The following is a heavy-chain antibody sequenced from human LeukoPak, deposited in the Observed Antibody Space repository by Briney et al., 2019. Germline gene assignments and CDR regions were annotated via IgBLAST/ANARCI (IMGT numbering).Heavy chain of an antibody. Sequence: SETLSLTCAVYGGSFSGYYWSWIRQPPGKGLEWIGEINHSGSTNYNPSLKSRVTISVDTSKNQFSLKLSSVTAADTAVYYCARDAGDSSGLGYWGQGTLVTVSS. D-gene: IGHD3-22*01. J-gene: IGHJ4*02. CDR3: ARDAGDSSGLGY. CDR1: GGSFSGYY. V-gene: IGHV4-34*01. CDR2: INHSGST.